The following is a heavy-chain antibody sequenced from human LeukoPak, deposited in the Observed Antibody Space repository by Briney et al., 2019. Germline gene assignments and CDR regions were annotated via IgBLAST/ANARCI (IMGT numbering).Heavy chain of an antibody. CDR2: ISAYTGNT. CDR1: GYTFTSYG. Sequence: ASVKVSCKASGYTFTSYGISWVRQAPGQGLEWMGWISAYTGNTNYAQKFQGRVTMTTDTSTSTAYMELSSLRPEDTAMYYCARDMGSGSLHYWGQGTLVTVSS. J-gene: IGHJ4*02. V-gene: IGHV1-18*01. CDR3: ARDMGSGSLHY. D-gene: IGHD1-26*01.